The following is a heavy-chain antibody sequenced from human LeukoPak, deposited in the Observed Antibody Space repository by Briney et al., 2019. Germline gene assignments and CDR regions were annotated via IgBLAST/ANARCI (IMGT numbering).Heavy chain of an antibody. D-gene: IGHD3-10*01. Sequence: GESLKISCKGSGYTFTSYWIGWVRQMPGKGLEWVAIIFPGDSDTRYSPSFQGQVTISADKSISTAYLQWSSLKASDTAMYYCASPHDTYYFGSGSQAAFDIWGEGTMVTVSS. CDR3: ASPHDTYYFGSGSQAAFDI. V-gene: IGHV5-51*01. J-gene: IGHJ3*02. CDR2: IFPGDSDT. CDR1: GYTFTSYW.